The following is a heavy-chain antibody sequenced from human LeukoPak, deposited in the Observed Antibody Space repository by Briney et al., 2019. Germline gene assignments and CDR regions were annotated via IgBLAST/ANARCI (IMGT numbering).Heavy chain of an antibody. J-gene: IGHJ3*01. Sequence: SETLSLTCTVSGGSISSASYFWGWIRQPPGKGLEWFGTLYYSGSTYYGASLKSRVTMSGDTSRNQFSLRLSSVNAADTAVYYCAKAGVRYSDSSALYAFDFWGPGTMVTVSS. CDR2: LYYSGST. D-gene: IGHD3-22*01. CDR1: GGSISSASYF. CDR3: AKAGVRYSDSSALYAFDF. V-gene: IGHV4-39*01.